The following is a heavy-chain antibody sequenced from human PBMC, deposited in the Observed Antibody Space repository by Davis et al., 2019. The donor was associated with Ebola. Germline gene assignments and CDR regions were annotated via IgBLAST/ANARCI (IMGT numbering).Heavy chain of an antibody. CDR3: ARFRARSLVGATKGHYYYGMDV. J-gene: IGHJ6*02. CDR1: GFTFSSYW. CDR2: ISSSSSYI. V-gene: IGHV3-21*01. D-gene: IGHD1-26*01. Sequence: GESLKISCAASGFTFSSYWMSWVRQAPGKGLEWVSSISSSSSYIYYADSVKGRFTISRDNAKNSLYLQMNSLRAEDTAVYYCARFRARSLVGATKGHYYYGMDVWGQGTTVTVSS.